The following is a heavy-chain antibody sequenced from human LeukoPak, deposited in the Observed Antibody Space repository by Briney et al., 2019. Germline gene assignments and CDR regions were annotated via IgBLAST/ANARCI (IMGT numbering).Heavy chain of an antibody. Sequence: GASVRVSCKTSGYSFTTYHMNWVRQASGQGLEWLGWMNPYTGDRGYAQRFQGRLSITSDTSISTAYMELGSLKSDDTAVYFCARTTSFTASGYDCWGEGTLVTVSS. CDR1: GYSFTTYH. D-gene: IGHD6-25*01. V-gene: IGHV1-8*03. J-gene: IGHJ4*02. CDR3: ARTTSFTASGYDC. CDR2: MNPYTGDR.